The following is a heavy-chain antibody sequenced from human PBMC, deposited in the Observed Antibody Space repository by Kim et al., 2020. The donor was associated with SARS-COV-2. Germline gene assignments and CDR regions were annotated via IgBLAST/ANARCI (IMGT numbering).Heavy chain of an antibody. CDR2: ISYDGSNK. D-gene: IGHD3-10*01. J-gene: IGHJ4*02. Sequence: GGSLRLSCAASGFTFSSYAMHWVRQAPGKGLEWVAVISYDGSNKYYADSVKGRFTISRDNSKNTLYLQMNSLRAEDTAVYYCAREFYGSGSYYWVDYWGQGTLVTVSS. CDR1: GFTFSSYA. V-gene: IGHV3-30*04. CDR3: AREFYGSGSYYWVDY.